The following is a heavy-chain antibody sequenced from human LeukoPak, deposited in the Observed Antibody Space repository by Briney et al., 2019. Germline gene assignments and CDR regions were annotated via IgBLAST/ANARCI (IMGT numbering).Heavy chain of an antibody. CDR2: ISAYNGNI. CDR1: GYTFTSYG. CDR3: ARDWGIQQWPPSYFDY. V-gene: IGHV1-18*01. D-gene: IGHD5-18*01. Sequence: ASVKVSCKASGYTFTSYGISWVRQAPGQGLEWMGWISAYNGNINYAQKLQGRVTMTTDTSTSTAYMELTSLRSEDTAMYYCARDWGIQQWPPSYFDYWGQGTLVTVSS. J-gene: IGHJ4*02.